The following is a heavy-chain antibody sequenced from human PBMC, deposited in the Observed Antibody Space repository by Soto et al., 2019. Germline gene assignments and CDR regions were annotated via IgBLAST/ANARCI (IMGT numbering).Heavy chain of an antibody. D-gene: IGHD5-18*01. CDR3: ARGSYSYGFGGYTGYYGMDV. V-gene: IGHV4-34*01. CDR2: INHSGST. J-gene: IGHJ6*02. Sequence: SETLSLTCAVYGGSFSCYYWSWIRQPPGKGLEWIAEINHSGSTNYNPSLKSRVTISVDTSKNQLSLKLRSVTAADTAVYYCARGSYSYGFGGYTGYYGMDVWGQGTTVT. CDR1: GGSFSCYY.